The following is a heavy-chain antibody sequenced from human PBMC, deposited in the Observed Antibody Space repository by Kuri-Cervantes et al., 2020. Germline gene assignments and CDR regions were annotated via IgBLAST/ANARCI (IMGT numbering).Heavy chain of an antibody. J-gene: IGHJ4*02. CDR1: GFTFSSYG. CDR2: IWYDGSNK. D-gene: IGHD3-10*01. CDR3: ARDYGFRRYYFDY. Sequence: GESLKISCAASGFTFSSYGMHWVRQAPGKGLEWVAVIWYDGSNKYYADSVEGRFTISRDNSKNTLYLQMNSLRAEDTAVYYCARDYGFRRYYFDYWGQGILVTVSS. V-gene: IGHV3-33*01.